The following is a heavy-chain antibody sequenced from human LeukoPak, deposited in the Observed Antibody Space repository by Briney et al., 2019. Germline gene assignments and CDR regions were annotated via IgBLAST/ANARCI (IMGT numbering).Heavy chain of an antibody. CDR3: ARSSGGVPVVILYYMDV. D-gene: IGHD2-2*01. J-gene: IGHJ6*03. V-gene: IGHV1-24*01. CDR2: FDPEDGET. CDR1: GYTLTELS. Sequence: ASVKVSCKVSGYTLTELSMHWVRQAPGKGLEWMGGFDPEDGETIYAQKFQGRVTMTEDTSTDTAYMELSSLRSEDTAVYYCARSSGGVPVVILYYMDVWGKGTTVTVSS.